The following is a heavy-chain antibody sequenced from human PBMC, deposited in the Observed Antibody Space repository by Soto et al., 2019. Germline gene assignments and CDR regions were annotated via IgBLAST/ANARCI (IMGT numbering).Heavy chain of an antibody. CDR3: ARNIVVVVAANNYYYYGMDV. CDR1: GYSFTSYW. J-gene: IGHJ6*02. Sequence: GESLKISCKGSGYSFTSYWIGWVRQMPGKGLEWMGIIYPGDSDTRYSPSFQGQVTISADKSISTAYLQWSSLKASDTAMYYCARNIVVVVAANNYYYYGMDVWGQGTTVTVSS. D-gene: IGHD2-15*01. V-gene: IGHV5-51*01. CDR2: IYPGDSDT.